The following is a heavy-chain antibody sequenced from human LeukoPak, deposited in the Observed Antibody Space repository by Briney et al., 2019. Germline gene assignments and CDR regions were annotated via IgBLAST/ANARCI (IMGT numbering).Heavy chain of an antibody. V-gene: IGHV3-23*01. J-gene: IGHJ3*02. CDR3: AKSFRYGSGPEAAFDI. Sequence: PGGSLRLSCAASGLTFSSYAMSWVRQAPGKGLEWVSAISGSSGHTYYADSVKGRFTISRDNSKNTLYLQMNSLRAEDTAVYYCAKSFRYGSGPEAAFDIWGQGTMVTVSS. D-gene: IGHD3-10*01. CDR1: GLTFSSYA. CDR2: ISGSSGHT.